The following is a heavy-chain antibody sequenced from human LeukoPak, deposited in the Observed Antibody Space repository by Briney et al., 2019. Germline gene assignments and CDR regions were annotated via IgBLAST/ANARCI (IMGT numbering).Heavy chain of an antibody. J-gene: IGHJ4*02. D-gene: IGHD2-8*01. CDR2: MSSSSTTI. V-gene: IGHV3-48*01. Sequence: GGSLRLSCAASGFTFSSYSMNWVRQAPGKGLEWASYMSSSSTTINYADSVKGRFTISRDNAKNSLYLQMNSLRAEDTAVYYCARGEWALFDYWGQGTLVTVSS. CDR1: GFTFSSYS. CDR3: ARGEWALFDY.